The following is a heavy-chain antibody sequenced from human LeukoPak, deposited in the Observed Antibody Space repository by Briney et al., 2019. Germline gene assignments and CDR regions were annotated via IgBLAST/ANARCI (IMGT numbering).Heavy chain of an antibody. J-gene: IGHJ6*02. Sequence: PSETLSLTCTVSGGSISSYSWSWIRQPPGKGLEWIGYIYYSGSTNYNPSLKSRVTISVDTSKNQFSLKLSSVTAADTAVYYCAAQRGRGRSYYYGMDVWGQGTTVTVSS. CDR2: IYYSGST. CDR1: GGSISSYS. CDR3: AAQRGRGRSYYYGMDV. D-gene: IGHD2-15*01. V-gene: IGHV4-59*01.